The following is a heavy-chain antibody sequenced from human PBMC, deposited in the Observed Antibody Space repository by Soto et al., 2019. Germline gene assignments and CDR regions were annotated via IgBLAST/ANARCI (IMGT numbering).Heavy chain of an antibody. D-gene: IGHD3-16*02. CDR2: ISSSSSYI. Sequence: ESGGGLVKPGGSLRLSCAASGFTFSSYSMNWVRQAPGKGLEWVSSISSSSSYIYYADSVKGRFTISRDNAKNSLYLQMNSLRAEDTAVYYCARGASGLRLGELSLAAFDYWGQGTLVTVSS. CDR3: ARGASGLRLGELSLAAFDY. J-gene: IGHJ4*02. V-gene: IGHV3-21*01. CDR1: GFTFSSYS.